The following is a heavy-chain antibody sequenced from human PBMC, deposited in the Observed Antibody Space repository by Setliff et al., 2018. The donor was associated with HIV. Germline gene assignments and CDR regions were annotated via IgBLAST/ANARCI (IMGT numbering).Heavy chain of an antibody. CDR2: IIPIFGTA. J-gene: IGHJ3*02. D-gene: IGHD1-26*01. Sequence: ASVKVSCKASADTFSSYAISWVRQAPGQGLEWMGVIIPIFGTANYAQKFQGRVTITADESMSIAYMELSSLRFDDAAVYYCTRGPWSKVVTTDTFDIWGQGTMVTVSS. CDR3: TRGPWSKVVTTDTFDI. CDR1: ADTFSSYA. V-gene: IGHV1-69*13.